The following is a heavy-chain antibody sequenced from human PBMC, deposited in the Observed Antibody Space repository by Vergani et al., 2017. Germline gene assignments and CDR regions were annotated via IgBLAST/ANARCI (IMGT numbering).Heavy chain of an antibody. CDR1: GGPISSYY. CDR2: IYYSGST. D-gene: IGHD3-22*01. J-gene: IGHJ2*01. Sequence: QVQLQESGPGLVKPSETLSLTCTVPGGPISSYYWSWIRQPPGKGLEWVGYIYYSGSTNYNPSLKSRVTISVDTSKNQFSLKLSSVTAADTAVYYGASADSSGYYPDWYFDLWGRGTLVTVSS. CDR3: ASADSSGYYPDWYFDL. V-gene: IGHV4-59*01.